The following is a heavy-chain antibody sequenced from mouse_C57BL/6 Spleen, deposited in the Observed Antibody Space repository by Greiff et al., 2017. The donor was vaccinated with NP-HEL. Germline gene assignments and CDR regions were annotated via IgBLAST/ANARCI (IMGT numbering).Heavy chain of an antibody. D-gene: IGHD1-1*01. CDR1: GFNIKDYY. J-gene: IGHJ3*01. V-gene: IGHV14-2*01. Sequence: VQLKQSGAELVKPGASVKLSCTASGFNIKDYYMHWVKQRTEQGLEWIGRIDPEDGEHKSAPQFPGQTTITADTSSNTAYLQLSSLTSEDTAVYYCARDYYYGSSYELWFAYWGQGTLVTVSA. CDR2: IDPEDGEH. CDR3: ARDYYYGSSYELWFAY.